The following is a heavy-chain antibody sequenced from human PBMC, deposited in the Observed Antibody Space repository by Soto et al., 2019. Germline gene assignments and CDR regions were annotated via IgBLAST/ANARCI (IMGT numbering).Heavy chain of an antibody. J-gene: IGHJ4*02. CDR3: ARYPMGIAAAGTERPLNHLDY. D-gene: IGHD6-13*01. CDR2: ISYDGSNK. CDR1: GFTFSSYG. Sequence: GGSLRLSCAASGFTFSSYGMHWVRQAPGKGLEWVAVISYDGSNKYYADSVKGRFTISRDNSKNTLYLQMNSLRAEDTAVYYCARYPMGIAAAGTERPLNHLDYWGQGTLVTV. V-gene: IGHV3-30*03.